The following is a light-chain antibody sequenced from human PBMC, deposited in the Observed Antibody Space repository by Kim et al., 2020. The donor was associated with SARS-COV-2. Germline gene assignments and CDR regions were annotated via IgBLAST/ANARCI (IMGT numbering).Light chain of an antibody. J-gene: IGLJ1*01. V-gene: IGLV3-1*01. CDR1: KLGERF. CDR3: QAWVKRTYV. CDR2: EDK. Sequence: SYELTQPPSVSVSPGQTATITCSGDKLGERFAFWYQQRPGQSPLLLIYEDKKRPAGIPERFSGSNSGNTATLTISETQASDEADYHCQAWVKRTYVFGSG.